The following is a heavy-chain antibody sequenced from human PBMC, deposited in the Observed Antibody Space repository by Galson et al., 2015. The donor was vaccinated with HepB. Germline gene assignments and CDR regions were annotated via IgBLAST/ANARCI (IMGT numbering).Heavy chain of an antibody. V-gene: IGHV3-73*01. D-gene: IGHD3-16*01. Sequence: SLRLSCAASGFTFSGSAMHWVRQASGKGLEWVGRIRSKANSYATAYAASVKGRFTISRDDSKNTAYLQMNSLKTEDTAVYYCTRQGAKRDYWGQGTLVTVSS. J-gene: IGHJ4*02. CDR2: IRSKANSYAT. CDR3: TRQGAKRDY. CDR1: GFTFSGSA.